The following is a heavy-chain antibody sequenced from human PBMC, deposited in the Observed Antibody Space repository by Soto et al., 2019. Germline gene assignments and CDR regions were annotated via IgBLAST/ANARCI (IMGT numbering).Heavy chain of an antibody. Sequence: QVQLQESGPGLVKPSGTLSLTCAVSGGSLSSSNWWSWVRQPPGKGLDWIAEIYHSGSTNNNPSLKSRVTRSVDKSTNQFALKLVAVTAAETAGNYCARAPKAAAVDWGQGTLVTVSS. CDR3: ARAPKAAAVD. CDR1: GGSLSSSNW. CDR2: IYHSGST. D-gene: IGHD6-25*01. J-gene: IGHJ4*01. V-gene: IGHV4-4*02.